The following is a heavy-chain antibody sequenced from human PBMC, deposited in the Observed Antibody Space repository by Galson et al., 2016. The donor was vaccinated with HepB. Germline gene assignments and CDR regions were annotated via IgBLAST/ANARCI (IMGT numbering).Heavy chain of an antibody. CDR2: INHSGST. D-gene: IGHD5-18*01. V-gene: IGHV4-34*01. Sequence: SETLSLTCAVYGGSLSDYYWSWIRQPPGKGLEWIGEINHSGSTDYNPSLKSRVTISVDTSKNHFSLKLSSVTAADTAVYYCARGLRLWGYGMDVWGQGTTVTVSS. J-gene: IGHJ6*02. CDR3: ARGLRLWGYGMDV. CDR1: GGSLSDYY.